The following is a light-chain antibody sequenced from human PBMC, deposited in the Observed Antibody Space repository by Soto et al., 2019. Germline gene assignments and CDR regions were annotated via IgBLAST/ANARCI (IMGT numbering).Light chain of an antibody. J-gene: IGKJ4*01. CDR3: QQRSNWPLT. CDR1: QSVSSY. V-gene: IGKV3-11*01. Sequence: EIVLTQSPATLSLSPGERATLSCRASQSVSSYLAWYQQKPGQAPRLLIYDASHRATGIPARFSGSGSGTDFTLTISSLEPEECAVYYCQQRSNWPLTFGGGTKVEIK. CDR2: DAS.